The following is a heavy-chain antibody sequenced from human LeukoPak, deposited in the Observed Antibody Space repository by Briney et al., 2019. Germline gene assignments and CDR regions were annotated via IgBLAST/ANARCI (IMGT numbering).Heavy chain of an antibody. D-gene: IGHD3-22*01. Sequence: GGSLRLSCAASGFTFSSYAMTWVRQAPGKGLEWVSVISAGGGSTYYADSVKGRFTISRDNAKNSLYLQMNSLRAEDTAVYYCARGSTYYDSSGQVPFDYWGQGTLVTVSS. CDR2: ISAGGGST. J-gene: IGHJ4*02. V-gene: IGHV3-23*01. CDR3: ARGSTYYDSSGQVPFDY. CDR1: GFTFSSYA.